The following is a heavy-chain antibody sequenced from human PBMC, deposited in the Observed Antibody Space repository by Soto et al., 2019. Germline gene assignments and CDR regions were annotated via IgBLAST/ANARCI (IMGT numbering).Heavy chain of an antibody. CDR3: ARGRTSTMVRGGPSYYYGLDV. CDR1: GGSFSGYY. Sequence: QVQLQQWGAGLLKPSETLSLTCAVYGGSFSGYYWSWIRQPPGKGLEWIGEINHSGSTNYNPSLTSRVTIAVAPSKNHFSLKPSSVTAADTAVYYCARGRTSTMVRGGPSYYYGLDVWGQGTTVIVSS. D-gene: IGHD3-10*01. V-gene: IGHV4-34*01. CDR2: INHSGST. J-gene: IGHJ6*02.